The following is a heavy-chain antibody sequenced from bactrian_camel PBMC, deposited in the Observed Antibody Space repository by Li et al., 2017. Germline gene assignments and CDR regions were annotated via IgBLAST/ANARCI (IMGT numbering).Heavy chain of an antibody. CDR1: GITFSRHD. J-gene: IGHJ6*01. CDR2: ITSLPSLFRAA. V-gene: IGHV3S40*01. CDR3: VQWIGSGADFGH. Sequence: VQLVESGGGLVQPGESLRLSCVASGITFSRHDMSWVRQAPGKEVEWVAGITSLPSLFRAASYADSVKGRFTISRDNAKNTVCLQMNSLKPEDTAVYYCVQWIGSGADFGHWGQGTQVTVS. D-gene: IGHD1*01.